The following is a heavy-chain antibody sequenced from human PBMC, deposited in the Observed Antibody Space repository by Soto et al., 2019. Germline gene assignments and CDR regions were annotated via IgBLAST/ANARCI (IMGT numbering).Heavy chain of an antibody. CDR1: GFTFSSYA. CDR2: TSGSGGST. J-gene: IGHJ4*02. V-gene: IGHV3-23*01. CDR3: AKGRGYTYAYSFDY. D-gene: IGHD5-18*01. Sequence: EVLLLESGGGLVRPGGSLRLSCAASGFTFSSYAMSWVRQAPGKGLEWVSATSGSGGSTYYADSVKGRFTISRDNSKNTLYLQMNSLRAEDTAVYYCAKGRGYTYAYSFDYWGQGTLVTVSS.